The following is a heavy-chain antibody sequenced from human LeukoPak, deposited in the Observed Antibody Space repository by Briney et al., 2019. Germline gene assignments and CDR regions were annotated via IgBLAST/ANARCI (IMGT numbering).Heavy chain of an antibody. D-gene: IGHD4-17*01. J-gene: IGHJ4*02. CDR2: IYSDGST. CDR1: GFTVSSNY. V-gene: IGHV3-53*01. Sequence: GGSLRLSCAASGFTVSSNYMSWVRQAPGKGLEWVSVIYSDGSTYYADSVKGRFTISRDNSKNTPYLQLNSLRAEDTAVYYCAKDLYGDYDFDCWGQGTLVTVSS. CDR3: AKDLYGDYDFDC.